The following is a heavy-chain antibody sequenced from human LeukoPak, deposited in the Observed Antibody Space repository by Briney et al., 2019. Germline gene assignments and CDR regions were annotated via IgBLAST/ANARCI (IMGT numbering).Heavy chain of an antibody. Sequence: ASVKVSCKASGYTFTSYGISWVRQAPGQGLEWMGWISAYNGNTNYAQKLQGRVTMTTDTSTSTAYMELRSLRSDDTAVYYCARTTGRITMVRRFSPLGWFDPWGQGTLVTVSS. CDR2: ISAYNGNT. J-gene: IGHJ5*02. CDR1: GYTFTSYG. D-gene: IGHD3-10*01. CDR3: ARTTGRITMVRRFSPLGWFDP. V-gene: IGHV1-18*01.